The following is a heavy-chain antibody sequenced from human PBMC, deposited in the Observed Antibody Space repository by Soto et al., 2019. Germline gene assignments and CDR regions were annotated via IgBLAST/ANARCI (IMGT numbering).Heavy chain of an antibody. Sequence: PGGSLRLSCAASRFTFSTYEMICFRQAPGKGLEWVSYISSSGNTVYYADSLKGRLTISRDNTRNSLYLQMNSLRDEDTVLYYCVRYCSSTLCNGVATRTFDYWGQGTLVTVSS. CDR1: RFTFSTYE. V-gene: IGHV3-48*03. D-gene: IGHD2-2*01. CDR2: ISSSGNTV. CDR3: VRYCSSTLCNGVATRTFDY. J-gene: IGHJ4*02.